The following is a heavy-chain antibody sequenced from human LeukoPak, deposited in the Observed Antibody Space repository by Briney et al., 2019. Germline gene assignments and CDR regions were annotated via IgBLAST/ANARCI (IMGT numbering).Heavy chain of an antibody. V-gene: IGHV3-23*01. J-gene: IGHJ4*02. D-gene: IGHD2-15*01. CDR2: MSGSGTYT. CDR1: GFTFRRFA. Sequence: GGSLRLSRTASGFTFRRFAMGWVRQAPGKGLEWVSSMSGSGTYTYHAESVKGRITISRDNSKNTLFLQMNSLRSEDTAVYFCAKDGYCSVSSCSKSGFDYWGQGALVTVSS. CDR3: AKDGYCSVSSCSKSGFDY.